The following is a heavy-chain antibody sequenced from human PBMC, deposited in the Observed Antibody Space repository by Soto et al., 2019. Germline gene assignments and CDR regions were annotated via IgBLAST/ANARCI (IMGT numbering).Heavy chain of an antibody. Sequence: GGSLRLSCAASGFTFSTYGMHWVRQAPGKGLEWVAVISKDGINKYYADSVKGRFTISRDNPKNKLHLPMDSLRDEDTAVYYCAKGVWELLTPYDYWGRGTLVTVSS. V-gene: IGHV3-30*18. CDR3: AKGVWELLTPYDY. CDR1: GFTFSTYG. D-gene: IGHD1-26*01. J-gene: IGHJ4*02. CDR2: ISKDGINK.